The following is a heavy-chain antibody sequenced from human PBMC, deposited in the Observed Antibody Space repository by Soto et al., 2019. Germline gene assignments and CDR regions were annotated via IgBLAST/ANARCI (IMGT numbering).Heavy chain of an antibody. J-gene: IGHJ6*03. D-gene: IGHD1-26*01. CDR1: GGSISSYY. CDR3: GRREEGYCDFRDYYYYYMDV. V-gene: IGHV4-59*08. Sequence: QVQLQESGPGLVKPSETLSLTCTVSGGSISSYYWSWIRQPPGKGLEWIGYIYYSGSTNYNPSLMSRVTITVDTSKNQFSPMLRCVAAADTAVYYCGRREEGYCDFRDYYYYYMDVWGKGTTVTVSS. CDR2: IYYSGST.